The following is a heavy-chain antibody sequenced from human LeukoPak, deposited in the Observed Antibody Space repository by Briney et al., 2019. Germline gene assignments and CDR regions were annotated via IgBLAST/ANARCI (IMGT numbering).Heavy chain of an antibody. CDR3: AKVAKYYYGSETYYFFEH. CDR2: ISSSGTYI. V-gene: IGHV3-21*01. D-gene: IGHD3-10*01. J-gene: IGHJ4*02. Sequence: ETLSLTCAVYGGSFIGYYWSWIRQAPGKGLEWVSSISSSGTYIYYADSVKGRFTVSRDNAKNSLYLQMNSLRVEDTAVYYCAKVAKYYYGSETYYFFEHWGQGTPVTASS. CDR1: GGSFIGYY.